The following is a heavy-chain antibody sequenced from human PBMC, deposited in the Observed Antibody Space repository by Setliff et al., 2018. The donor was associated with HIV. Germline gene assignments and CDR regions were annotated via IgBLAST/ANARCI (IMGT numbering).Heavy chain of an antibody. CDR2: IAYSGTTMYT. J-gene: IGHJ4*02. Sequence: SETLSLTCTVSGGSFIGSSFQSTWIRQTPGKGLEWIADIAYSGTTMYTNYNPSLESRVIISEDTSRDQFSLKLTSVTADDTGIYYCARGPPFAYWGQGLLVTVSS. V-gene: IGHV4-39*07. CDR1: GGSFIGSSFQ. CDR3: ARGPPFAY.